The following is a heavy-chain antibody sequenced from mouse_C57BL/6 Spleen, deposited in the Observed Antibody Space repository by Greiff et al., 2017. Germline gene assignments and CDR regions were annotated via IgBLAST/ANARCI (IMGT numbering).Heavy chain of an antibody. CDR2: ISDGGSYT. CDR3: ARGDYGFAY. V-gene: IGHV5-4*03. Sequence: EVKLQESGGGLVKPGGSLKLSCAASGFTFSSYAMSWVRQTPEKRLEWVATISDGGSYTYYPDNVKGRFTISRDNAKNNLYLQRSHLKSEDTAMYYCARGDYGFAYWGQGTLVTVSA. CDR1: GFTFSSYA. J-gene: IGHJ3*01. D-gene: IGHD2-4*01.